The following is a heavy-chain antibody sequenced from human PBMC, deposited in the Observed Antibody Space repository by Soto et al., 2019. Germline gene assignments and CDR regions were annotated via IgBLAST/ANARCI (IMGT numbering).Heavy chain of an antibody. V-gene: IGHV3-30*04. CDR1: GFTFSPYT. Sequence: QVQLVESGGGVVQPGTSLGPSCAVSGFTFSPYTMHWVRQAPGKGLEWVAVISYDGTGKYYADSVKGRFTISRDNSKNTLYLQMNSLRPEDTSVYYCARGGGFCGGDCYKGGVDYWGQGTLVTVSS. D-gene: IGHD2-21*02. CDR2: ISYDGTGK. CDR3: ARGGGFCGGDCYKGGVDY. J-gene: IGHJ4*02.